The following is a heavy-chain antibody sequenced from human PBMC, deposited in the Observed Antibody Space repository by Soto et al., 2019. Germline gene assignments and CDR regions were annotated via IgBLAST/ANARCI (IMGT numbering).Heavy chain of an antibody. CDR2: ISAYNGNT. CDR3: ATAAENGPLRTFFDY. CDR1: GYTFTSYG. J-gene: IGHJ4*02. D-gene: IGHD2-2*01. Sequence: GSSVKVSCKASGYTFTSYGISWVRQAPGQGLEWMGWISAYNGNTNYAQKLQGRVTMTTDTSTSTAYMELRSLRSDDTAVYYCATAAENGPLRTFFDYWGQGTLVTVSS. V-gene: IGHV1-18*01.